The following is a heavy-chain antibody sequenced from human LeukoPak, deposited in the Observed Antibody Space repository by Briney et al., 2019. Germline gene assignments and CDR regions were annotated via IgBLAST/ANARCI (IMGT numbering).Heavy chain of an antibody. Sequence: PSETLSLTCTVSGGSISSSSYYWGWIRQPPGKGLEWIGSIYYSGSTNYNPSLRSRVTMSVDTSTNQFSLRLRSVTAADTAVYYCARDGPTGPWGQGTLVTVSS. D-gene: IGHD1-26*01. CDR3: ARDGPTGP. CDR2: IYYSGST. CDR1: GGSISSSSYY. V-gene: IGHV4-39*07. J-gene: IGHJ4*02.